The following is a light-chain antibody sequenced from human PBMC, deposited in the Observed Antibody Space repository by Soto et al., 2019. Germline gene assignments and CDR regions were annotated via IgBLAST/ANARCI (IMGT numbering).Light chain of an antibody. V-gene: IGLV6-57*04. Sequence: NFMLTQPHSVSASPGKTVTISCTRSSGDINSNYVKWYQQRPGSAPTIVIYEDNQRPSGVPDRFSGSIDSSSKSASLIISGLQIEDEADYYCQSHDSNNNWVFGGGTKLTVL. CDR2: EDN. CDR1: SGDINSNY. J-gene: IGLJ3*02. CDR3: QSHDSNNNWV.